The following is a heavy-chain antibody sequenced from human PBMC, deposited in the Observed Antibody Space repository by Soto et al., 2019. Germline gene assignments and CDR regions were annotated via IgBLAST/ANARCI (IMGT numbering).Heavy chain of an antibody. CDR3: ARGFSSVSMDA. Sequence: PSETLSLTCTVSGDSVSSGGYYWSWIRQPPGKGLEWIGYIYSSGSANYNPSLKSRVTISRDTSKNQISLKVASVIAADTAGYYCARGFSSVSMDAWGQGTTVTVSS. J-gene: IGHJ6*02. D-gene: IGHD6-19*01. CDR2: IYSSGSA. CDR1: GDSVSSGGYY. V-gene: IGHV4-61*08.